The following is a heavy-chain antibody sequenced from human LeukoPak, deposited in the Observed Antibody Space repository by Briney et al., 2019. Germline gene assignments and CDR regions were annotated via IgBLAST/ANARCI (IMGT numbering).Heavy chain of an antibody. V-gene: IGHV4-59*11. CDR3: ARDLVTVTKGFDI. CDR2: ISYIGTT. CDR1: DDSFSSHY. J-gene: IGHJ3*02. Sequence: SETLSPTCAVSDDSFSSHYWTWIRQPSGKGLEWIGYISYIGTTNYNPSLKSRVTLSIDTSKNQFSLKLRSVTAADTAVYYCARDLVTVTKGFDIWGQGTMVSVSS. D-gene: IGHD4-17*01.